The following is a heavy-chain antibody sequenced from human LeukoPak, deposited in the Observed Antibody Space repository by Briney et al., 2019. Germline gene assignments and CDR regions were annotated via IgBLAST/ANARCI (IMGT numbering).Heavy chain of an antibody. D-gene: IGHD6-19*01. Sequence: PGRSLRLSCAASGFTFSSYGMHWVRQAPGKGLEWVAVISYDGSNKSYADSVKGRFTISRDNSKNTLYLQMNSLRAEDTAVYYCAPSEPGIAVAGTGDWGQGTLVTVSS. CDR2: ISYDGSNK. CDR3: APSEPGIAVAGTGD. V-gene: IGHV3-30*03. J-gene: IGHJ4*02. CDR1: GFTFSSYG.